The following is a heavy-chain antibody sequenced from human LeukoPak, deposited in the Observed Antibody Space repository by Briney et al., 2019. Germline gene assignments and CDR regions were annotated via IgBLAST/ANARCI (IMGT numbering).Heavy chain of an antibody. Sequence: PGGSLRLSCAASGFTFNNYAMSCVRQAPGKGLEWVSAISAGGGRTYYADSVKGRFTISRDNSKKKVFLQMNSLRADDTAVYYCARETPEYDWGQGTLVTVSS. CDR2: ISAGGGRT. CDR3: ARETPEYD. J-gene: IGHJ4*02. V-gene: IGHV3-23*01. CDR1: GFTFNNYA. D-gene: IGHD1-14*01.